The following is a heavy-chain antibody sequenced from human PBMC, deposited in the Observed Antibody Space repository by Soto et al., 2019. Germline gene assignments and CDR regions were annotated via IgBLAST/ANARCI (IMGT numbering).Heavy chain of an antibody. Sequence: TETLSLTWVCSGVSLNSYYWSLIRTPAGKGLEWIGYIYNSGSINYNPSLKSRVTISVDTSKNQFSLKLSSVTAADTAVYYCARETFVYYDSSGYHEWFDPWGQGNLVTFS. CDR3: ARETFVYYDSSGYHEWFDP. CDR2: IYNSGSI. J-gene: IGHJ5*02. V-gene: IGHV4-59*01. CDR1: GVSLNSYY. D-gene: IGHD3-22*01.